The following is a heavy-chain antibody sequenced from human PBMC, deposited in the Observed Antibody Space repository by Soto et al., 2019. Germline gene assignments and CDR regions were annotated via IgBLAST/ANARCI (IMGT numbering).Heavy chain of an antibody. CDR2: MSHDGSKT. CDR3: ASGQCGTNCYIFEY. Sequence: GGSLRLSCAASGFTFSSYGFQWVRQAPGKGLEWVTLMSHDGSKTVYADSVKGRFTISRDNSRNTLYLQMNSLKDEDTAVYYCASGQCGTNCYIFEYWGQGTLVTVSS. J-gene: IGHJ4*02. V-gene: IGHV3-30*03. CDR1: GFTFSSYG. D-gene: IGHD2-8*01.